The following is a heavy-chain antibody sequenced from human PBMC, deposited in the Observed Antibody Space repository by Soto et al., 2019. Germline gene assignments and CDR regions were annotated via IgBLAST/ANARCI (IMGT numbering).Heavy chain of an antibody. CDR1: GFTFSSYG. CDR2: ISYDGSNK. V-gene: IGHV3-30*18. Sequence: PGGSLRLSCAASGFTFSSYGMHWVRQAPGKGPEWVAVISYDGSNKYYADSVKGRFTISRDNSKNTLYLQMNSLRAEDTAVYYCAKDAYSSGWYGYWGQGTLVTVSS. CDR3: AKDAYSSGWYGY. D-gene: IGHD6-19*01. J-gene: IGHJ4*02.